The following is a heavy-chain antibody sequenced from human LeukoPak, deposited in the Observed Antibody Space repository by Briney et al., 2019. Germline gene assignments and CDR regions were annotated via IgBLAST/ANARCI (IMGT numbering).Heavy chain of an antibody. CDR3: ARRAGAYSHPYDY. V-gene: IGHV3-48*01. D-gene: IGHD4/OR15-4a*01. CDR1: GFTFSSYS. Sequence: GRSLRLSCAASGFTFSSYSMNWVRQAPGKGLEWVSYISSSSSTIYYADSVKGRFTISRDNSKNTLYLQMNSLRAEDTAVYYCARRAGAYSHPYDYWGQGTLVTVSS. CDR2: ISSSSSTI. J-gene: IGHJ4*02.